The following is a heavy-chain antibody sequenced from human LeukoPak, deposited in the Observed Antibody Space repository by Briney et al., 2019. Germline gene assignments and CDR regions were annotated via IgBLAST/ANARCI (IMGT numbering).Heavy chain of an antibody. CDR2: INPNSGGT. CDR1: GYTFTGYY. D-gene: IGHD6-13*01. CDR3: ATARLISSSWLNFDY. J-gene: IGHJ4*02. V-gene: IGHV1-2*06. Sequence: VASVKVSCKASGYTFTGYYMHWVRQAPGQGLEWMGRINPNSGGTNYAQKFQGRVTMTEDTSKDTAYMELSSLRSEDTAVYYCATARLISSSWLNFDYWGQGTLVTVSS.